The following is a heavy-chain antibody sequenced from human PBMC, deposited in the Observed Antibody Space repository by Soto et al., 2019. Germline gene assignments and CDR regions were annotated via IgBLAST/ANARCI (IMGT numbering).Heavy chain of an antibody. Sequence: SETLSLTCTVSGGSIISSSYYWGWIRQPPGKGLECIGSIFYNGSTYYNPSLKSRVTISVDTSKNQFSLKLTSVTAADTAVYYCARHKRHWDQLLYFDFWGQGTLVTVSS. V-gene: IGHV4-39*01. CDR2: IFYNGST. CDR3: ARHKRHWDQLLYFDF. J-gene: IGHJ4*02. D-gene: IGHD2-2*01. CDR1: GGSIISSSYY.